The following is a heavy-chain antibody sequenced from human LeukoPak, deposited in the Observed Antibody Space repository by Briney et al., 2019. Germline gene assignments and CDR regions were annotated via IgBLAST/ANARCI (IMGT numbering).Heavy chain of an antibody. D-gene: IGHD2/OR15-2a*01. CDR2: IKHDASEK. Sequence: GGSLRLSCVASGFTFSDYWMSWVRQARGKGLEWVAHIKHDASEKYYVDSVKGRFTISRDNAKNSLYLSMNSLRSEDTAVYYCARTTKYSFDIWGQGTMVTVSS. J-gene: IGHJ3*02. CDR3: ARTTKYSFDI. CDR1: GFTFSDYW. V-gene: IGHV3-7*04.